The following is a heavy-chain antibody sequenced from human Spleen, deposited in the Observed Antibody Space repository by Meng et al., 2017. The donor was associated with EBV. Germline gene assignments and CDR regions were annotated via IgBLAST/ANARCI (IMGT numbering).Heavy chain of an antibody. CDR3: ARSTVTHTTYNWFDP. J-gene: IGHJ5*02. CDR1: GGTFSSYA. CDR2: IIPIFDRA. V-gene: IGHV1-69*01. Sequence: QVQLVQSGAGVKKPGSSVKVSCKASGGTFSSYALSWVRQAPGQGLEWMGGIIPIFDRAIYAQKFQGRVTITADESTSTAYMELGSLRSEDTAIYYCARSTVTHTTYNWFDPWGQGTLVTVSS. D-gene: IGHD4-17*01.